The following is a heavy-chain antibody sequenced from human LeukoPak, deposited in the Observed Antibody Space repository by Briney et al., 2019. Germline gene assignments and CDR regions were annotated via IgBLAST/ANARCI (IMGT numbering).Heavy chain of an antibody. J-gene: IGHJ5*02. Sequence: SETLSLTCTVSGYSISSGYYWGWIRQPPGKGLEWIGSIYHSGSTHYNPSLKSRVTMSVDTSKNQFSLKLSSVTAADTAVYYCARDTVTNLGPFDPWGQGTLVTVSS. CDR1: GYSISSGYY. V-gene: IGHV4-38-2*02. D-gene: IGHD4-17*01. CDR3: ARDTVTNLGPFDP. CDR2: IYHSGST.